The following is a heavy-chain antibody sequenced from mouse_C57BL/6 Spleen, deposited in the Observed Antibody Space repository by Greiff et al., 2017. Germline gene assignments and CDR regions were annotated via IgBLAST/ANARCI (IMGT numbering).Heavy chain of an antibody. Sequence: EVHLVESGGGLVKPGGSLKLSCAASGFTFSSYAMSWVRQTPEKRLEWVATISAGGRYTYYQDNLKGRFTISRDTAKNNLYLQMSHLKSEDTAMYYCARDQRGGNYDYDGFADWGQGTLVTVSA. D-gene: IGHD2-4*01. V-gene: IGHV5-4*01. CDR1: GFTFSSYA. J-gene: IGHJ3*01. CDR2: ISAGGRYT. CDR3: ARDQRGGNYDYDGFAD.